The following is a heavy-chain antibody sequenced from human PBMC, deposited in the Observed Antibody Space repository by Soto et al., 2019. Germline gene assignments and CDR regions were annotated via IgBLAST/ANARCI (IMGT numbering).Heavy chain of an antibody. CDR2: IYFTGST. CDR3: ARDFYGDSVDY. V-gene: IGHV4-4*07. Sequence: SEALSLTCTVSGVSISTYSLSWIRQPAGKGLEWIGRIYFTGSTNYNPSLKSRVTMSLDTSKNQFSLRLSSVTAADTAVYYCARDFYGDSVDYWGQGTLVTVSS. J-gene: IGHJ4*02. CDR1: GVSISTYS. D-gene: IGHD4-17*01.